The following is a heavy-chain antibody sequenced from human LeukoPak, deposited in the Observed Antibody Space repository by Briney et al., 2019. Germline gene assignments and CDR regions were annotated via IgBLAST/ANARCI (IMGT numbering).Heavy chain of an antibody. D-gene: IGHD3-10*01. CDR2: ISGSGGST. Sequence: PGGSLRLSCAASGFTFSSYGMSWVRQAPGKGLEWVSAISGSGGSTYYADSVKGRFTISRDNAKNSLYLQMNSLRAEDTAVYYCARDYYGSGSPFDYWGQGTLVTVSS. CDR1: GFTFSSYG. CDR3: ARDYYGSGSPFDY. J-gene: IGHJ4*02. V-gene: IGHV3-23*01.